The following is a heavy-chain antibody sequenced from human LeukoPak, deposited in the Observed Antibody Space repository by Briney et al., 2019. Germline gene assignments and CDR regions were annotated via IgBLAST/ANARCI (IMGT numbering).Heavy chain of an antibody. J-gene: IGHJ4*02. CDR1: GFTFSNHA. D-gene: IGHD3-22*01. CDR2: ITGSGSST. Sequence: QTGGSLRLSCAASGFTFSNHAMTWVRQAPGKGLEWVSEITGSGSSTYYADSVKGRFTISRDNSKNTMFLQMNSVSAEDTATYYCAREWFDFDYWGRGILVTVSS. V-gene: IGHV3-23*01. CDR3: AREWFDFDY.